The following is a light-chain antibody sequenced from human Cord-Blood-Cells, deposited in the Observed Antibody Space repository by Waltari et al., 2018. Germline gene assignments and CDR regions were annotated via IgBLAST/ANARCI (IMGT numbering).Light chain of an antibody. CDR2: EGS. CDR1: SSDVGSYNL. J-gene: IGLJ3*02. CDR3: CSYAGSSTLV. V-gene: IGLV2-23*01. Sequence: QSALTQPASASGSPGQSITISCTGTSSDVGSYNLVSWYQQHPGKDPKLMIYEGSKRPSGVSNRLSRSRSGNTASLTSSGLQAEDEADYYCCSYAGSSTLVFGGGTKLTVL.